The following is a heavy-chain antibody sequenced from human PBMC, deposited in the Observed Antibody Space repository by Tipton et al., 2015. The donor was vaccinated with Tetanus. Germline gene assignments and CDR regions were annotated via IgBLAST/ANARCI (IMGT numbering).Heavy chain of an antibody. D-gene: IGHD2-15*01. CDR2: IKLDGSET. Sequence: SLRLSCAASGFTFSAYWMSWVRQAPGKGLDWVANIKLDGSETYYVVSVKGRFTISRDNAQNSLFLQMNSLRAEDTAVYYCARDFGYCNGGSCYRPFDYWGQGTLVTVSS. CDR3: ARDFGYCNGGSCYRPFDY. J-gene: IGHJ4*02. V-gene: IGHV3-7*01. CDR1: GFTFSAYW.